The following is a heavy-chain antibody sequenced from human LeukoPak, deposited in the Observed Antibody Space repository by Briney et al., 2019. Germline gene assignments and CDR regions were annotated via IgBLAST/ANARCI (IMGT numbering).Heavy chain of an antibody. D-gene: IGHD3-10*01. V-gene: IGHV3-7*01. CDR1: GFTFSSYW. Sequence: GGSLRLSCAASGFTFSSYWMSWVRQAPGKGLEWVANIKQDGSEKYYVDSVKGRFTISRDNAKNSLYLQMNSLRAEDTAVYYCARDRTMVRGVLDYYYYYMDVWGKGTTVAVSS. CDR2: IKQDGSEK. J-gene: IGHJ6*03. CDR3: ARDRTMVRGVLDYYYYYMDV.